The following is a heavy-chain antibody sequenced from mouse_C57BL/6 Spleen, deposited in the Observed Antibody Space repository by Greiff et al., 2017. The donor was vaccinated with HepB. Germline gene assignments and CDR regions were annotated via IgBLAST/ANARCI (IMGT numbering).Heavy chain of an antibody. Sequence: QVQLQQSGAELARPGASVKLSCKASGYTFTSYGISWVKQRTGQGLEWIGEIYPRSGNTYYNEKFKGKATLTADKSSSTAYMELRRLISEDSAVYFCARGDYDYDGHYYAMDYWGQGTSVTVSS. V-gene: IGHV1-81*01. J-gene: IGHJ4*01. CDR3: ARGDYDYDGHYYAMDY. CDR1: GYTFTSYG. CDR2: IYPRSGNT. D-gene: IGHD2-4*01.